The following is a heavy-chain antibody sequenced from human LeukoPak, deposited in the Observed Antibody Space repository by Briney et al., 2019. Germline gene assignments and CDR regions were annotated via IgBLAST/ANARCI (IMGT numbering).Heavy chain of an antibody. CDR2: INPNSGGT. V-gene: IGHV1-2*02. CDR3: ARAVSITIFGVVPSPHY. CDR1: GYTFTGYY. Sequence: ASVKVSCKASGYTFTGYYMHWVRQAPGQGLEWMGWINPNSGGTNYARKFQGRVTMTRDTSISTAYMELSRLRSDDTAVYYCARAVSITIFGVVPSPHYWGQGTLVTVSS. J-gene: IGHJ4*02. D-gene: IGHD3-3*01.